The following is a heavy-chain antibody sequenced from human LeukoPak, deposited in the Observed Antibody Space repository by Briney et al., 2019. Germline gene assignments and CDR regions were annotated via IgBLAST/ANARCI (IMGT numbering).Heavy chain of an antibody. V-gene: IGHV1-3*01. J-gene: IGHJ4*02. CDR3: ARPAGSGSSWYGYFDY. CDR2: INAGNGNT. D-gene: IGHD6-13*01. CDR1: GYTFTSYA. Sequence: ASVKVSCKASGYTFTSYAMHWVRQAPGQRLEWVGWINAGNGNTKYSQKFQGRVTITRDTSASTAYMELSSLRSEDTAVYYCARPAGSGSSWYGYFDYWGQGTLVTVSS.